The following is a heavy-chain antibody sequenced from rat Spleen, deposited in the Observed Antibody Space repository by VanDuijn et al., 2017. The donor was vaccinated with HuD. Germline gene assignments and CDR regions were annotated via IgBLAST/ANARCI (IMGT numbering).Heavy chain of an antibody. CDR1: GFTFSNYG. D-gene: IGHD1-8*01. V-gene: IGHV5-29*01. J-gene: IGHJ2*01. Sequence: EVQLVESGGGLVQPGRSLKLSCAASGFTFSNYGMAWVRQAPTKGLEWVATISYDGSSTYYRDSVKGRFTVSRDTAKGTLYLQMDSLRSEDTATYYCARKKADYSSFFDYWGQGVMVTVSS. CDR2: ISYDGSST. CDR3: ARKKADYSSFFDY.